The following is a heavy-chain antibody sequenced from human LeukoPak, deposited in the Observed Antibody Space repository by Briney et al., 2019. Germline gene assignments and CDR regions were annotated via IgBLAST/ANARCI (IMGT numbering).Heavy chain of an antibody. CDR3: VVSIQAAAIPAFDS. V-gene: IGHV1-2*02. CDR2: INPKNGVT. J-gene: IGHJ4*02. CDR1: GYNFAHN. D-gene: IGHD6-25*01. Sequence: ASVKVSCKAAGYNFAHNIHWVRQAPGQGHEFMGWINPKNGVTKYAQNFQGRVTMTRDTSISTVYMELSSLGSDDTAVYYCVVSIQAAAIPAFDSWGQGTLVTVSS.